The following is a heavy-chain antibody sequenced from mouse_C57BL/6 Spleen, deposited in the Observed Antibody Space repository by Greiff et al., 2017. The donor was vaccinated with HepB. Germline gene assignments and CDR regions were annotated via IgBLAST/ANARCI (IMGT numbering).Heavy chain of an antibody. CDR2: IDPETGGT. CDR1: GYTFTDYE. Sequence: QVQLKESGAELVRPGASVTLSCKASGYTFTDYEMHWVKQTPVHGLEWIGAIDPETGGTAYNQKFKGKAILTADKSSSTAYLEHRSLTSEDSAVYYCTRREENSSGYFDYWGQGTTLTVSS. V-gene: IGHV1-15*01. J-gene: IGHJ2*01. D-gene: IGHD3-2*02. CDR3: TRREENSSGYFDY.